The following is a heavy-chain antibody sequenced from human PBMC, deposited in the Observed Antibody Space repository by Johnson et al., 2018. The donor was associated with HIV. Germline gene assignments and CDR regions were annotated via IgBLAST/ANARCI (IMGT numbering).Heavy chain of an antibody. Sequence: QVQLVESGGGVVQPGRSLRLSCAASGFTFSSYAMYWVRQAPGKGLEWVAYISNDGSHTYYADSVKGRFTISSGNSNNTLYLQMHSLRAEDTAVYYCAGIIEAFDIWGQGTMVTVSS. CDR1: GFTFSSYA. CDR2: ISNDGSHT. CDR3: AGIIEAFDI. D-gene: IGHD2/OR15-2a*01. J-gene: IGHJ3*02. V-gene: IGHV3-30*04.